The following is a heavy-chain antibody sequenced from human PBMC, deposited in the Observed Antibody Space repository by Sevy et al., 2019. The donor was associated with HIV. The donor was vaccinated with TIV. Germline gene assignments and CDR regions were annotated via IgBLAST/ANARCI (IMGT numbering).Heavy chain of an antibody. CDR2: ISSSSSYI. D-gene: IGHD2-8*01. Sequence: GGSLRLSYAASGFTFSSYSMNWVRQAPGKGLEWVSSISSSSSYIYYADSVKGRFTISRDNAKNSLYLQMNSLRAEDTAVYYCASFPSNGAPFDYWGQGTLVTVSS. V-gene: IGHV3-21*01. CDR1: GFTFSSYS. CDR3: ASFPSNGAPFDY. J-gene: IGHJ4*02.